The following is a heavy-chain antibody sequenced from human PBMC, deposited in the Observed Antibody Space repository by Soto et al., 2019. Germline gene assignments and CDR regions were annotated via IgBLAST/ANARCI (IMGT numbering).Heavy chain of an antibody. J-gene: IGHJ4*02. CDR3: ARGDGDYYDGNGYLGRH. CDR1: GFTFSSYW. D-gene: IGHD3-22*01. V-gene: IGHV3-74*01. Sequence: EVQLVEFGGGLVQPGGSLTLSCAASGFTFSSYWMHWVRQAPGKGLVWVARIKSDGSGTIYADSVKGRLTISRDNARNTLYLQMNSLRAEDTAVYFCARGDGDYYDGNGYLGRHWGQGTLVTVSS. CDR2: IKSDGSGT.